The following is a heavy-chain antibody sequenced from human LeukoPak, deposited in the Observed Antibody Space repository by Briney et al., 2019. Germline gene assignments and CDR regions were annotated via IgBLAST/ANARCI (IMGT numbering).Heavy chain of an antibody. Sequence: PSETLSLTCTVSGGSISSSSYYWGWIRQPPGKGLEWIGSIYYSGSTYYNPSLKSRVTISVDTSKNQFSLKLSSVTAADTAVYFCARLSCSSTSCYAEFDYWGQGTLVTVSS. J-gene: IGHJ4*02. CDR2: IYYSGST. V-gene: IGHV4-39*07. CDR3: ARLSCSSTSCYAEFDY. D-gene: IGHD2-2*01. CDR1: GGSISSSSYY.